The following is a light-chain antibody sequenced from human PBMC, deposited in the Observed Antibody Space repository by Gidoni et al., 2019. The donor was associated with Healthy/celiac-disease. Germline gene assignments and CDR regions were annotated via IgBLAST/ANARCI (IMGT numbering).Light chain of an antibody. CDR3: SSYTSSSTPV. CDR1: SSNVGGYNY. V-gene: IGLV2-14*03. J-gene: IGLJ3*02. Sequence: QSALTQPASVSGSPGQSITISSTGTSSNVGGYNYVSWYQQHPGKAPKLMIYDVSNRPSGVSNRFSGSKSDNTASLTISGLQAEDEADYYCSSYTSSSTPVFGGGTKLTVL. CDR2: DVS.